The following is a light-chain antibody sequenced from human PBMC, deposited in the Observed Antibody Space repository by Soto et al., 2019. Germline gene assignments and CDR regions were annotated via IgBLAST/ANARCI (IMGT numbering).Light chain of an antibody. CDR2: DVS. CDR3: CSYAGSPRYV. Sequence: QSALTQPRSVSGSPGQSVTISCTGTSSDVGYYNYVSWYQQHPGKAPKVKIYDVSERPSGVPDRFSGSKSGNTASLTISGLQAEDEDDYYCCSYAGSPRYVFGTGTQLTVL. J-gene: IGLJ1*01. CDR1: SSDVGYYNY. V-gene: IGLV2-11*01.